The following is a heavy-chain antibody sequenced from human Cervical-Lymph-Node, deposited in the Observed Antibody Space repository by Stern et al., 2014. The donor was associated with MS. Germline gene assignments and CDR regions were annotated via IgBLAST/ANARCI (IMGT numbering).Heavy chain of an antibody. V-gene: IGHV1-46*03. CDR2: INPTTGRT. CDR3: ARAQDYSNVVANY. Sequence: DQLVEAGAEVKKPGASMRVSCKASGYTFTNYYVHWVRQAPGQRLEWMGIINPTTGRTSYAQRCQGRVTMTRDTSTNTAYIELSSLGPEDTAVYFCARAQDYSNVVANYWGQGTLVTVSS. J-gene: IGHJ4*02. CDR1: GYTFTNYY. D-gene: IGHD2-8*01.